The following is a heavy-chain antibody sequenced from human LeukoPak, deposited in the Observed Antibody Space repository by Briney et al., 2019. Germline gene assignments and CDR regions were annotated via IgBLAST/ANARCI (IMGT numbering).Heavy chain of an antibody. Sequence: GGSLRLSCAVSGFTFSGFWMSWSRQAPGKGLEWVASINSDGSEGYYADVVKGRFTISRDNAKNSLYLQINSLRAEDTAVYYCARTEYYDSSGYYYFDYWGQGTLVTVSS. CDR1: GFTFSGFW. CDR3: ARTEYYDSSGYYYFDY. V-gene: IGHV3-7*03. D-gene: IGHD3-22*01. J-gene: IGHJ4*02. CDR2: INSDGSEG.